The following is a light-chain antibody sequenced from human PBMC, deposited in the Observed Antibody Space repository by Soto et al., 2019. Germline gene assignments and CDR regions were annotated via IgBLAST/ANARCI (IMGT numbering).Light chain of an antibody. Sequence: DTVMTQSPLSLPVTPGEPASISCRSSQSLLHSNGYNYLDWYLQKPGQSPQLLIYLGSNRASGVPDRFSGSGSGTDFTLKISSVEAEDVGVYYCMQALQTPLTFGGGTKVEIK. CDR3: MQALQTPLT. V-gene: IGKV2-28*01. CDR1: QSLLHSNGYNY. CDR2: LGS. J-gene: IGKJ4*01.